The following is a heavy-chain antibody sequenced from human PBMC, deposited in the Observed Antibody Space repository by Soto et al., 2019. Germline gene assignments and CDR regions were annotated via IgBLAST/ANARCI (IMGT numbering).Heavy chain of an antibody. CDR1: GGSIRSYY. Sequence: PSETLSLTCTVSGGSIRSYYWSWIRQPPGKGLEWIGYVYDSGRTNYNYKPSLKSRVTISVDTSKNQFSLNLRSVTAADTALYYCAIDTAFNYWGQGALVTVPQ. CDR2: VYDSGRT. V-gene: IGHV4-59*01. J-gene: IGHJ4*02. CDR3: AIDTAFNY. D-gene: IGHD4-17*01.